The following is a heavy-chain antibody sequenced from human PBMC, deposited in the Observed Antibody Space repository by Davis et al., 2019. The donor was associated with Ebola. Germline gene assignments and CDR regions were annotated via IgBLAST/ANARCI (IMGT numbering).Heavy chain of an antibody. V-gene: IGHV3-23*01. D-gene: IGHD6-19*01. CDR1: GCVFGNYA. Sequence: GESLKISCVASGCVFGNYAMHWVRQAPGKGLEWVSAVGGRGTDTDYAESVKGRFVISRDKSKRTLFLQMNSLRAEDTAVYYCAKDAVARNGAWDEFDYWGQGTLVTVSS. CDR2: VGGRGTDT. CDR3: AKDAVARNGAWDEFDY. J-gene: IGHJ4*02.